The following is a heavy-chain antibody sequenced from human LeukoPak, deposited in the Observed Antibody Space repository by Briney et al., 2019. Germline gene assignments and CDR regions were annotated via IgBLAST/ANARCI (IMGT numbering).Heavy chain of an antibody. Sequence: PSETLSLTCAVSGGSFSGYYWSWIRQPPGKGLEWIGEINHSGSTNYNPSLKSRVTISVDTSKNQFSLNLSSVTAADTAVYYCTRGRAAMVPLWGQGTLVTVSS. CDR3: TRGRAAMVPL. CDR1: GGSFSGYY. J-gene: IGHJ4*02. CDR2: INHSGST. V-gene: IGHV4-34*01. D-gene: IGHD5-18*01.